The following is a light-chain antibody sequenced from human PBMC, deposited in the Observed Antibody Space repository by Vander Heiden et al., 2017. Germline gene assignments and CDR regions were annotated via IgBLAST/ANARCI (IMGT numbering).Light chain of an antibody. CDR2: GTS. J-gene: IGKJ2*01. CDR3: QQYDSPPRT. V-gene: IGKV3-20*01. CDR1: PSVRSSN. Sequence: EIVLTQSPATLSLSPGESAPLSCRASPSVRSSNLAWYQQKPGQAPRFRIYGTSSRATGIPDRFSGSGSGTDFTLTIRRLEPEDFAVYYCQQYDSPPRTFGQGTKLENK.